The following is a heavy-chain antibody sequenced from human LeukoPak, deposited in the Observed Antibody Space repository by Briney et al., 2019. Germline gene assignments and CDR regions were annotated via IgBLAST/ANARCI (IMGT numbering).Heavy chain of an antibody. V-gene: IGHV1-46*03. CDR2: INPSGGST. CDR1: GYTFTSYY. D-gene: IGHD3-3*01. J-gene: IGHJ4*02. CDR3: ARAGRRITIFGVVRYLGDY. Sequence: ASVKVSCKASGYTFTSYYMHWVRQAPGQGLEWMGIINPSGGSTMYAQKFQGRVTTTRDTSTSTVYMELSSLRSEDTAVYYCARAGRRITIFGVVRYLGDYWGQGTLVTVSS.